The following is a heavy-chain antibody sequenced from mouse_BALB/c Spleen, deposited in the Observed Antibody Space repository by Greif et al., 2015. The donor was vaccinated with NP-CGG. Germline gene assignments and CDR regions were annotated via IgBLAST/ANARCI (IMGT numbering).Heavy chain of an antibody. CDR1: GYTFTDYE. J-gene: IGHJ4*01. V-gene: IGHV1-15*01. CDR2: IDPETGGT. D-gene: IGHD2-1*01. Sequence: LVESGAELVRPGASVTLSCRASGYTFTDYEMHWVKQTPVHGLEWIGAIDPETGGTAYNQKFKGKATLTADKSSSTAYMELRSLTSEDSAVYYCSYGKRYAMDYWGQGTSVTVSS. CDR3: SYGKRYAMDY.